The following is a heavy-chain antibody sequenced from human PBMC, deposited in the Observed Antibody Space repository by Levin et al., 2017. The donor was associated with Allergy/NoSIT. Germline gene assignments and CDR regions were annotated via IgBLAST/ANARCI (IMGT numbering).Heavy chain of an antibody. D-gene: IGHD1-26*01. V-gene: IGHV4-31*03. CDR3: ARVIKGEPWIFDY. CDR2: IYYSGST. J-gene: IGHJ4*02. CDR1: GGSISSGGYY. Sequence: SETLSLTCTVSGGSISSGGYYWSWIRQHPGKGLEWIGYIYYSGSTYYNPSLKSRVTISVDTSKNQFSLKLSSVTAADTAVYYCARVIKGEPWIFDYWGQGTLVTVSS.